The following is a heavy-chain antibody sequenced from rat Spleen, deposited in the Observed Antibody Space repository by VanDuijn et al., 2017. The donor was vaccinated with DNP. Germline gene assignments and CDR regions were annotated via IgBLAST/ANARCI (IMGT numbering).Heavy chain of an antibody. CDR1: GFTFSYYW. D-gene: IGHD1-3*01. Sequence: EVQLVESGGGLVQPGRSLKLSCVASGFTFSYYWMAWIRQVPGKGLEWVATIARTAGPTLYSDSVKDRFTISRENAENTLYLQMNSLTSEDTATYYCAREGGSGSYGLWFAFWGQGTLVSVSS. CDR3: AREGGSGSYGLWFAF. CDR2: IARTAGPT. J-gene: IGHJ3*01. V-gene: IGHV5-31*01.